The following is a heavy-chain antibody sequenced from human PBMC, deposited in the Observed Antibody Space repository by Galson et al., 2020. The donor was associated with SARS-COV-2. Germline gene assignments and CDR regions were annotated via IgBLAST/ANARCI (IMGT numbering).Heavy chain of an antibody. J-gene: IGHJ3*02. CDR3: ARLGSAWSGYWGWTTGARDGAGSDAFDI. Sequence: SETLSLTCTVSGGSISSYYWSWIRQPPGKGLEWIGYIYYSGSTNYNPSLKSRVTISVDTSKNQFSLKLSSVTAADTAVYYCARLGSAWSGYWGWTTGARDGAGSDAFDIWGQGTMVTVSS. CDR2: IYYSGST. D-gene: IGHD3-3*01. CDR1: GGSISSYY. V-gene: IGHV4-59*01.